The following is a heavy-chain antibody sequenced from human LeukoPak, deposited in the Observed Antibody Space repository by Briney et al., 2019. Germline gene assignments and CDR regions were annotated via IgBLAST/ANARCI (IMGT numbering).Heavy chain of an antibody. V-gene: IGHV3-7*01. Sequence: PGGSLRLSCAASGFTFSSYWMSWVRQAPGKGLEWVANIKQDGSEKYYVDSVKGRFTISRDNAKNSLYLQMNSLRAEDTAVYYCARDRGRSSGYDWSRYYFDYWGQGTLVTVSS. D-gene: IGHD5-12*01. CDR1: GFTFSSYW. CDR3: ARDRGRSSGYDWSRYYFDY. CDR2: IKQDGSEK. J-gene: IGHJ4*02.